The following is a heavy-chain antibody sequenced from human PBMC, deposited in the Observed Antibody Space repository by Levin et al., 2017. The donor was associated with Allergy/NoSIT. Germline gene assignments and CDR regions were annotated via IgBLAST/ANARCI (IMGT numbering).Heavy chain of an antibody. CDR2: VDWDEDK. V-gene: IGHV2-70*11. CDR1: GFSLSTSGMC. D-gene: IGHD2-15*01. CDR3: ARVRRGSGLGGMDV. Sequence: QTLSLTCTFSGFSLSTSGMCVSWIRQPPGRALEWLARVDWDEDKWYSTSLKTRLTISKDTSKNQVVLTMTNMDPVDTATYFCARVRRGSGLGGMDVWGQGTTVTVSS. J-gene: IGHJ6*02.